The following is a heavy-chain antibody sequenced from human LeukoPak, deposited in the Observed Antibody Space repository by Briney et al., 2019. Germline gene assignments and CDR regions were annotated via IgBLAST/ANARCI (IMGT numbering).Heavy chain of an antibody. J-gene: IGHJ4*02. V-gene: IGHV4-30-4*08. Sequence: SQTLSLTCTVSGGSISSGDYYWSWIRQPPGKGLEWIGYIYYSGSTYYNPSLKSRVTKSVDTSKNQFSLKLSSVTAADTAVYYCAREVRTIFGVVQKDDYWGQGTLVTVSS. D-gene: IGHD3-3*01. CDR2: IYYSGST. CDR1: GGSISSGDYY. CDR3: AREVRTIFGVVQKDDY.